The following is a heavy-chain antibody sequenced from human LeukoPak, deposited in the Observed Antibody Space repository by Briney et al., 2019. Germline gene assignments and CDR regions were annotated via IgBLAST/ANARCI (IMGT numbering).Heavy chain of an antibody. CDR3: AKAITRRGYSGYALDY. Sequence: GGSLRLSCAASGFTFDDYAMHWVRQAPGKGLEWVSGISWNSGSIGYADSVKGRFTISRDNAKNSLYLQMNSLRAEDTALYYCAKAITRRGYSGYALDYWGQGTLVTVSS. CDR2: ISWNSGSI. D-gene: IGHD5-12*01. V-gene: IGHV3-9*01. J-gene: IGHJ4*02. CDR1: GFTFDDYA.